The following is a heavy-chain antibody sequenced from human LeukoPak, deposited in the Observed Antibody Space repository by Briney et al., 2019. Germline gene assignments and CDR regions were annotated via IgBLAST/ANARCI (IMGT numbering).Heavy chain of an antibody. J-gene: IGHJ6*03. D-gene: IGHD3-16*01. CDR2: INHSGST. Sequence: SETLSLTCVVYGGSFSDYYWSWIRQPPGKGLEWIGEINHSGSTNHNPSLTSRVTISVDTSKNHFSLKLTSVTAADTAVYYCARSVITSPLTYFYYYHMDVWGKGTTVTVSS. V-gene: IGHV4-34*01. CDR3: ARSVITSPLTYFYYYHMDV. CDR1: GGSFSDYY.